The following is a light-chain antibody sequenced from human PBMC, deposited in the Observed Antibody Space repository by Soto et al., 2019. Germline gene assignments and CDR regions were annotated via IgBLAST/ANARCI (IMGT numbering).Light chain of an antibody. CDR2: DVS. J-gene: IGLJ1*01. V-gene: IGLV2-14*01. Sequence: QSALTQPTSVSGSPGQSITISCSGTNSDVGGYNYVSWYQQHPGKAPKLMIYDVSYRPSGISNRFSGSKSDNTASLTISGLQAEDEAEYSCSSYTTSSLYVFGTGTKVTVL. CDR3: SSYTTSSLYV. CDR1: NSDVGGYNY.